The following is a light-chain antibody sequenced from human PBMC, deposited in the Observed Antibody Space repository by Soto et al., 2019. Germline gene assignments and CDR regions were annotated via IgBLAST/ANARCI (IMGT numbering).Light chain of an antibody. CDR1: QGISSW. V-gene: IGKV1D-12*01. Sequence: DIQMTQSPSSVSASVGDRVTVTCRASQGISSWLAWYQQKPGKAPKLLIYAASTLQSGVPSRFTGSRSGTYFTLTISSLQPEDFAVYHCQQANTFPPAFGGGTKVEIK. CDR3: QQANTFPPA. CDR2: AAS. J-gene: IGKJ4*01.